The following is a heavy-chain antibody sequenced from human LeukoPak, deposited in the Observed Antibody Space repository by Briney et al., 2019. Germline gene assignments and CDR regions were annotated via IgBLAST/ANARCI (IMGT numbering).Heavy chain of an antibody. Sequence: GRSLRLSCAASGFTFRSYVMHWVRQAPGRGLEWVAAIAYEDGRNEYYADSVKGRFTISRDNSKNTVYLQMNSLRAEDTAVYYCAKERPEEYYGSGSYFDYWGQGTLVTVSS. V-gene: IGHV3-30*18. J-gene: IGHJ4*02. CDR2: IAYEDGRNE. D-gene: IGHD3-10*01. CDR3: AKERPEEYYGSGSYFDY. CDR1: GFTFRSYV.